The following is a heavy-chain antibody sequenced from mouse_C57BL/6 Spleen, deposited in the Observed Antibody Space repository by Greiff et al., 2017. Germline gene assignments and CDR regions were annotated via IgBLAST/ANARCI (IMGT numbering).Heavy chain of an antibody. CDR1: GFTFSSYA. J-gene: IGHJ4*01. CDR2: ISSGGDYI. V-gene: IGHV5-9-1*02. D-gene: IGHD1-1*01. CDR3: TRDRITTVVAPIMDY. Sequence: EVQVVESGEGLVKPGGSLKLSCAASGFTFSSYAMSWVRQTPEKRLEWVAYISSGGDYIYYADTVKGRFTISRDNARNTLYLQMSSLKSEGTAMYYCTRDRITTVVAPIMDYWGQGTSVTVSS.